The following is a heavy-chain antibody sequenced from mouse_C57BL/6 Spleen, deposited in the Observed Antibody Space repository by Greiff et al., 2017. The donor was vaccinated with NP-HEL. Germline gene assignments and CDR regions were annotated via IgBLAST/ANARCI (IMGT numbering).Heavy chain of an antibody. CDR2: IDPSDSYT. J-gene: IGHJ4*01. CDR1: GYTFTSYW. V-gene: IGHV1-50*01. Sequence: QVQLQQPGAELVKPGASVKLSCKASGYTFTSYWMQWVKQRPGQGLEWIGEIDPSDSYTNYNQKFKGKATLTVDTSSSTAYMQLSSLTSEDSAVYYCARAVRVFSYAMDYWGQGTSVTVSS. CDR3: ARAVRVFSYAMDY. D-gene: IGHD2-14*01.